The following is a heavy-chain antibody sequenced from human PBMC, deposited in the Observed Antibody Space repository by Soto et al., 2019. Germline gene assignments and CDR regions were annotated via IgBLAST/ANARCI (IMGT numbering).Heavy chain of an antibody. CDR2: IRSKAYGGTT. CDR3: TRDPEYYDFWSGYYPSWSLDY. J-gene: IGHJ4*02. D-gene: IGHD3-3*01. V-gene: IGHV3-49*04. Sequence: LRLSCTASGFTFGDYAMSWVRQAPGKGLEWVGFIRSKAYGGTTEYAASVKGRFTISRDDSKSIAYLQMNSLKTEDTAVYYCTRDPEYYDFWSGYYPSWSLDYWGQGTLVTVSS. CDR1: GFTFGDYA.